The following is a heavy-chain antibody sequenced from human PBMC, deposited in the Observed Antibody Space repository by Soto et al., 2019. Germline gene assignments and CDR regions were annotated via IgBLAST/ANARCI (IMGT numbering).Heavy chain of an antibody. CDR1: GYTFTSYG. D-gene: IGHD3-3*01. Sequence: ASVKVSCKASGYTFTSYGISWVRQAPGQGLERMGWISAYNGNTNYAQKLQGRVTMTTDTSTSTAYMELRSLRSDDTAVYYCARENTIYDFWSGYYTGYFDYWGQGTLVTVSS. V-gene: IGHV1-18*01. CDR3: ARENTIYDFWSGYYTGYFDY. CDR2: ISAYNGNT. J-gene: IGHJ4*02.